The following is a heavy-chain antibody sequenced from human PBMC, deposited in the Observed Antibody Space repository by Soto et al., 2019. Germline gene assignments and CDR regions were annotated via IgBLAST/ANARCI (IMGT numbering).Heavy chain of an antibody. CDR2: ISGSGGST. CDR3: AKSDYYYGMDV. J-gene: IGHJ6*02. CDR1: GFSFSSYA. Sequence: EVQLLESGGGLVQPGGSLRLSCAASGFSFSSYAMSWVRQAPGKGLEWVSSISGSGGSTYYGDSVKGRFTISRDNSKNSLYLQMNSLRAEDTAVYYCAKSDYYYGMDVWGQGTTVTVSS. V-gene: IGHV3-23*01.